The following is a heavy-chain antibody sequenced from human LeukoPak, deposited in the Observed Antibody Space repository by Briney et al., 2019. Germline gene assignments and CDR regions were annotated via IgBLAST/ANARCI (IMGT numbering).Heavy chain of an antibody. V-gene: IGHV3-23*01. CDR2: ISPSGGGT. CDR3: VTESAWLFDY. CDR1: GFTFSSYG. D-gene: IGHD5-12*01. Sequence: GGSLRLSCAASGFTFSSYGMNWVRQAPGKGLEWISGISPSGGGTYYADFVKGRFTISRDNAKNALFLQVNSLRDEDTALYHCVTESAWLFDYWGQGTLVTVSS. J-gene: IGHJ4*02.